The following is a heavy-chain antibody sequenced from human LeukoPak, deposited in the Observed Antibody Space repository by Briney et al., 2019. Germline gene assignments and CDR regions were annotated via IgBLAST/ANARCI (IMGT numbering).Heavy chain of an antibody. CDR2: MSYDGNNE. Sequence: PGGSLTLSCAASGFTFSTYAMHWVRQAPGKGLEWVADMSYDGNNEYYGDSVKGRFTISRDNSKNTLYLQMNSLRAEDTAVYYCARSRVPYSPWLVQLNWFDPWGQGTLVTVSS. D-gene: IGHD6-19*01. J-gene: IGHJ5*02. CDR3: ARSRVPYSPWLVQLNWFDP. V-gene: IGHV3-30-3*01. CDR1: GFTFSTYA.